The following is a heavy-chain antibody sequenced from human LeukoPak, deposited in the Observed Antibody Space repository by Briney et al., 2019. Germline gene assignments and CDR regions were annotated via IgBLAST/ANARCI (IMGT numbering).Heavy chain of an antibody. J-gene: IGHJ4*02. V-gene: IGHV3-23*01. CDR1: DFTFSSYA. CDR2: ISGRDGRT. CDR3: CTSPSFGSSWYQFNY. Sequence: GGSLRLSCTASDFTFSSYAMSWVRQAPGKGLEWVSAISGRDGRTYYTDSVKGRFTISRDNSKNTLYLQMNSLRAEDTAVYYCCTSPSFGSSWYQFNYWGQGALVTVSS. D-gene: IGHD6-13*01.